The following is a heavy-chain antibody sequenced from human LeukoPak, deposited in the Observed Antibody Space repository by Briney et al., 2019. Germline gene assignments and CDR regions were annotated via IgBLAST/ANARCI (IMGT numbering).Heavy chain of an antibody. V-gene: IGHV3-48*01. Sequence: GGSLRLSCVASGFSLSHYHMNWVRQAPGKGLEWVSYISHNSITIHYADSVKGRFTISRDNAKNSLYLQMNSLRVEDTAVYYCARPAFDVWGQGTLVTVSS. J-gene: IGHJ3*01. CDR2: ISHNSITI. CDR1: GFSLSHYH. CDR3: ARPAFDV.